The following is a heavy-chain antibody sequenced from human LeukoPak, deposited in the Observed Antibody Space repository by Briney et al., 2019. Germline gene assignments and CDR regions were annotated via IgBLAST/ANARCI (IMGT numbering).Heavy chain of an antibody. V-gene: IGHV1-18*01. D-gene: IGHD3-10*01. CDR3: ARVRTYSYGSGSYYWDYYFDY. CDR1: GYTFTTYP. Sequence: APVKVSCKAAGYTFTTYPITWVRQAPGQGLEWMGWINPDNGNTIYAQKVQGRLTMTTDTSTTTACMELRSLRSDDTAVYYCARVRTYSYGSGSYYWDYYFDYWGLGTLVTVSS. CDR2: INPDNGNT. J-gene: IGHJ4*02.